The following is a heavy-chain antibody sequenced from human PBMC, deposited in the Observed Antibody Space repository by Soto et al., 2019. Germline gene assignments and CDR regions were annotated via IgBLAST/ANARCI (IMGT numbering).Heavy chain of an antibody. J-gene: IGHJ2*01. CDR2: IDPSNSDI. V-gene: IGHV5-10-1*01. Sequence: ESRKISCKGSGYSFTSYWISWVRQMPGKGLEWMGRIDPSNSDINYSPSFQGHVTISADKSITTAYLQWRSLRASDTAMYYCGKHWRPDWYLEFWGRGAQVTVSS. D-gene: IGHD3-3*01. CDR1: GYSFTSYW. CDR3: GKHWRPDWYLEF.